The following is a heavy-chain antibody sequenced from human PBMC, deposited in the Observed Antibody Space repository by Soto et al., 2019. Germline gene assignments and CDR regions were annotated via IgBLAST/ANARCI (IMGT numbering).Heavy chain of an antibody. CDR3: ARTPRLAFCGGDCYPFDY. D-gene: IGHD2-21*02. V-gene: IGHV4-39*01. Sequence: SETLSLTCTVSGGSISSTSYYWGWIRQPPGKGLEWIGTIYYSGSTYHNPSLRSRVSISVDMSKNQFSLKLRSVTAADTAVYYCARTPRLAFCGGDCYPFDYWGQGTLVTVPQ. CDR1: GGSISSTSYY. J-gene: IGHJ4*02. CDR2: IYYSGST.